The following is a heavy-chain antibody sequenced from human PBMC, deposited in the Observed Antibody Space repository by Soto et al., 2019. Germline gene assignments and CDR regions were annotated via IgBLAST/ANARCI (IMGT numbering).Heavy chain of an antibody. CDR2: INAGNGNT. CDR1: GYTFTSYA. Sequence: GASVKVSCKASGYTFTSYAMHWVRQAPGQRLEWMGWINAGNGNTKYSQKFQGRVTITWDTSASTAYMELSSLTSEDTAVYYCARFDSYYYSYVMDVWGQGTTVTVSS. D-gene: IGHD3-10*01. J-gene: IGHJ6*02. V-gene: IGHV1-3*01. CDR3: ARFDSYYYSYVMDV.